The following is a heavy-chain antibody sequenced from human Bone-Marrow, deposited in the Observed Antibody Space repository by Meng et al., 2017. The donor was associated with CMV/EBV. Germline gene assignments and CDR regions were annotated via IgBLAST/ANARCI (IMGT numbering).Heavy chain of an antibody. Sequence: ASVKVSCKASGYTFTSYGISWVRQAPGQGLEWMGWISAYNGNTNYAQKFQGRVTMTTDTSTSTAYMELGSLRSDDTAVYYRARADSGGWYSSWGQGTLVTVSS. CDR2: ISAYNGNT. D-gene: IGHD6-19*01. CDR3: ARADSGGWYSS. V-gene: IGHV1-18*01. CDR1: GYTFTSYG. J-gene: IGHJ5*02.